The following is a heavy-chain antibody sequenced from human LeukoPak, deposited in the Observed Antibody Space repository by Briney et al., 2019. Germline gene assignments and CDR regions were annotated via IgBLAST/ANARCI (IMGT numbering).Heavy chain of an antibody. D-gene: IGHD2-8*01. Sequence: GGSLRLSCAASGFTFSTSWMDWVRHAPGEGLDWVSRITWDGSTTTYADSVKGRITISRDNAKNTLFLQMNSLRAEGTAVYYCASGSFCTNGVCYKGFDYWGQGTLVSVSS. J-gene: IGHJ4*02. CDR1: GFTFSTSW. CDR3: ASGSFCTNGVCYKGFDY. V-gene: IGHV3-74*01. CDR2: ITWDGSTT.